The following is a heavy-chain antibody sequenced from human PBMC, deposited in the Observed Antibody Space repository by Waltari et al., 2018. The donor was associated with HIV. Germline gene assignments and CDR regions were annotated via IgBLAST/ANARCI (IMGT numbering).Heavy chain of an antibody. CDR1: GYSFTSYW. J-gene: IGHJ5*02. Sequence: EVQLVQSGAEVKKPGESLNLSCKGAGYSFTSYWIGWVRQMPGKGLERMGIVYTGESDTRHSPSFQGKVTISADKSISTADLQWSSLKASDTAMYHCERQLRAVAGGRGFDPGGQGALVTVSS. V-gene: IGHV5-51*01. D-gene: IGHD6-19*01. CDR3: ERQLRAVAGGRGFDP. CDR2: VYTGESDT.